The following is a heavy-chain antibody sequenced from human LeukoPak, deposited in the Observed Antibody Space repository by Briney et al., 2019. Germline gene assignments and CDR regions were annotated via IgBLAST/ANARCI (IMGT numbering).Heavy chain of an antibody. CDR1: GYTFTSYA. CDR3: ARADYYFDWLQFDY. CDR2: INAGNGNT. V-gene: IGHV1-3*01. Sequence: ASVKVSCKASGYTFTSYAMHWVRQAPGQRIEWMGWINAGNGNTKYSQKFQGRVTITRDTSASTAYMELSSLRSEDTAVYYCARADYYFDWLQFDYWGQGTLVTVSS. D-gene: IGHD3-9*01. J-gene: IGHJ4*02.